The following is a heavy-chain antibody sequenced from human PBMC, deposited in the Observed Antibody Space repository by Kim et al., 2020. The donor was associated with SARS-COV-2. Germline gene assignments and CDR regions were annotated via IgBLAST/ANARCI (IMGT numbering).Heavy chain of an antibody. Sequence: GGSLRLSCAASGFTFSSYGMHWVRQAPGKGLEWVAVISYDGSNKYYADSVKGRFTISRDNSKNTLYLQMNSLRAEDTAVYYCAVSANYDAFDIWGQGTMVTVSS. CDR3: AVSANYDAFDI. D-gene: IGHD1-7*01. CDR2: ISYDGSNK. V-gene: IGHV3-30*03. J-gene: IGHJ3*02. CDR1: GFTFSSYG.